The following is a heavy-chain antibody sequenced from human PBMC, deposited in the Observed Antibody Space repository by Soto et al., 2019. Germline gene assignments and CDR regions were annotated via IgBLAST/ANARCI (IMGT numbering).Heavy chain of an antibody. Sequence: PSETLSLTCAVYGGSFSGYYWTWIRQPPGKGLEWIGEINHRGSTNYNPSLKSRVTISVDTSKNQFSLKLSSVTAADTAVYYCASLTTVTTSWTYYMDVWGKGTTVPVSS. D-gene: IGHD4-17*01. CDR2: INHRGST. J-gene: IGHJ6*03. CDR1: GGSFSGYY. CDR3: ASLTTVTTSWTYYMDV. V-gene: IGHV4-34*01.